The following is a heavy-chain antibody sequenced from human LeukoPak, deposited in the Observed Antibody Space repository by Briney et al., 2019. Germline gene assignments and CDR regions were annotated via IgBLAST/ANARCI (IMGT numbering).Heavy chain of an antibody. CDR2: IRYDGSNK. D-gene: IGHD3-3*01. V-gene: IGHV3-30*02. Sequence: GGSLRLPCAASGFTFSSYGMHWVRQAPGKGLEWVAFIRYDGSNKYYADSVKGRFTISRVNSKNTLYLQMNSLRAEDTAVYYCANFLEWSNNIDYWGQGTLVTVSS. CDR1: GFTFSSYG. CDR3: ANFLEWSNNIDY. J-gene: IGHJ4*02.